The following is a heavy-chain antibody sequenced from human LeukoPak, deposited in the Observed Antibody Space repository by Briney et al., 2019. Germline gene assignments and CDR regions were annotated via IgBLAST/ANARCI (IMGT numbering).Heavy chain of an antibody. V-gene: IGHV1-8*01. D-gene: IGHD3-22*01. Sequence: GASVKVSCKASGYTFTSYDINWVRQATGQGLEWMGWMNPNSGNIGYAQKFQGRVTMTRNTSISTAYMELNSLRSDDTAVYYCARAGRYSYDSSGPTDWGQGTLVTVSP. J-gene: IGHJ4*02. CDR3: ARAGRYSYDSSGPTD. CDR1: GYTFTSYD. CDR2: MNPNSGNI.